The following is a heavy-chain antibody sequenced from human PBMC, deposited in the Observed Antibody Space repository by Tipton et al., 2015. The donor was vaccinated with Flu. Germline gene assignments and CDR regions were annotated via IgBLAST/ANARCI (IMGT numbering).Heavy chain of an antibody. J-gene: IGHJ4*02. D-gene: IGHD6-13*01. CDR1: GYTFTSYD. Sequence: QLVQSGPEVKKPGDSVKVSCKAYGYTFTSYDINWVRQATGQGLEWMGWMNPNSGNTGYAQKFQGRVTITRNTSISTAYMELSSLRSEDTAVYYCARVGSIAAAGLDYWGQGTLVTVSS. V-gene: IGHV1-8*03. CDR3: ARVGSIAAAGLDY. CDR2: MNPNSGNT.